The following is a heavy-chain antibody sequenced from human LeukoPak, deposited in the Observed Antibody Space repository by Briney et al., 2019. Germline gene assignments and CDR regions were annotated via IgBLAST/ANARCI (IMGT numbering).Heavy chain of an antibody. D-gene: IGHD3-10*01. J-gene: IGHJ5*02. CDR3: AKRSLLSGSYPLDP. CDR2: ISGSGGST. Sequence: GGSLRLSCAASGFTFSSYAMSWVRQAPGKGLEWVSAISGSGGSTYYADSVKGRFTISRDNSKNTLYLQMNSLRAEDTAVYYCAKRSLLSGSYPLDPWGQGTLVTVSS. CDR1: GFTFSSYA. V-gene: IGHV3-23*01.